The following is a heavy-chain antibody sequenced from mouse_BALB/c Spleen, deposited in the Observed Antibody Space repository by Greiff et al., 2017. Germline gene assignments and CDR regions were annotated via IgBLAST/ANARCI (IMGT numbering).Heavy chain of an antibody. CDR2: INPYNGAT. J-gene: IGHJ3*01. V-gene: IGHV1-18*01. D-gene: IGHD2-4*01. Sequence: EVQLQQSGPELEKPGASVKISCKASGYSFTGYNMNWVKQSHVKSLEWIGRINPYNGATSYNQNFKDKASLTVDKSSSTAYMELHSLTSEDSAVYYCARPSTMITAWFAYWGQGTLVTVSA. CDR1: GYSFTGYN. CDR3: ARPSTMITAWFAY.